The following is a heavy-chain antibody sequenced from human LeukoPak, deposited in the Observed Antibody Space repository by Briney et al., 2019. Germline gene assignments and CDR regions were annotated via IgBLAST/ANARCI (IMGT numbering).Heavy chain of an antibody. V-gene: IGHV1-46*01. CDR3: ARVTGYMIEDYFDY. CDR2: INPSDGST. D-gene: IGHD3-9*01. Sequence: ASVKVSCKASGYIFTSYYMHWVRQAPGQGLEWMGIINPSDGSTSYVQKFQGRVTMTRDMSTSTVYMELSSLRSEDTAVYYCARVTGYMIEDYFDYWGQGILVTVSS. CDR1: GYIFTSYY. J-gene: IGHJ4*02.